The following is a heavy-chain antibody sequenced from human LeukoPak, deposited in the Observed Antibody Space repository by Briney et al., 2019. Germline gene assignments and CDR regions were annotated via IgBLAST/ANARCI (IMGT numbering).Heavy chain of an antibody. J-gene: IGHJ4*02. CDR1: GYTFTGYY. CDR3: ARERKVEWELTEGYYFDY. CDR2: ISAYNGNT. V-gene: IGHV1-18*04. Sequence: ASVKVSCKASGYTFTGYYMHWVRQAPGQGLEWMGWISAYNGNTNYTQKLQGRVTMTTDTSTSTAYMELRSLRSDDTAVYYCARERKVEWELTEGYYFDYWGQGTLVTVSS. D-gene: IGHD1-26*01.